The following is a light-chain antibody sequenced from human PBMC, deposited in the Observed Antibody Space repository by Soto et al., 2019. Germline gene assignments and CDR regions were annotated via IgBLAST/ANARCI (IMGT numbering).Light chain of an antibody. CDR3: QQLNNYPHT. Sequence: IQLTQSPSSLSASVGDRVTITCRASQGISSYLAWYQQKPGKAPKLLIYAASTLQSGVPSRFSGSGSGTDFTLTISSLQPEDFATYDCQQLNNYPHTVGGGTKVEIK. CDR2: AAS. CDR1: QGISSY. V-gene: IGKV1-9*01. J-gene: IGKJ4*01.